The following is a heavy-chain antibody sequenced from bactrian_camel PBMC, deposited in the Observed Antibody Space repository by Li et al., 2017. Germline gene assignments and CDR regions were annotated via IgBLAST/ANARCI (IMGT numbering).Heavy chain of an antibody. CDR3: AAVATYGGGDFGY. V-gene: IGHV3S1*01. D-gene: IGHD7*01. J-gene: IGHJ6*01. CDR2: INGGGDST. CDR1: GFTFSSYY. Sequence: HVQLVESGGGLVQTGGSLRLSCAASGFTFSSYYMYWVRQAPRKGLEWVSSINGGGDSTYYADSVKGRFTISRDNAKNTVYLQMNSLKSEDTALYYCAAVATYGGGDFGYWGQGTQVTVS.